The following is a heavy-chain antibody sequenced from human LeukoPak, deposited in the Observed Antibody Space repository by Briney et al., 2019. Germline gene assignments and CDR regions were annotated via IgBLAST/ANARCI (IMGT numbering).Heavy chain of an antibody. J-gene: IGHJ6*02. Sequence: VASVKVSCKASGYTFTSYGVSWVRQAPGQGLEWMGWISAYNGNTNYAQKLQGRVTMTTDTSTSTAYMELRSLRSDDTAVYYCARLWFGELLSMDVWGQGTTVTVSS. CDR3: ARLWFGELLSMDV. CDR1: GYTFTSYG. V-gene: IGHV1-18*01. D-gene: IGHD3-10*01. CDR2: ISAYNGNT.